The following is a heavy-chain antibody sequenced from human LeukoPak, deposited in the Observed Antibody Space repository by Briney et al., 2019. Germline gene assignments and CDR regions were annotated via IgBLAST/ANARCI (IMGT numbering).Heavy chain of an antibody. J-gene: IGHJ4*02. D-gene: IGHD5-12*01. CDR3: ARQGYSAYEILDY. Sequence: SETLSLTCTVSGGSISSYYWSWIRQPPGKGLEWIGYIYYSGSTNYSPSLKSRVTISVDTSKNQFSLKLSSVTAADTAVYYCARQGYSAYEILDYWGQGTLVAVSS. CDR2: IYYSGST. V-gene: IGHV4-59*08. CDR1: GGSISSYY.